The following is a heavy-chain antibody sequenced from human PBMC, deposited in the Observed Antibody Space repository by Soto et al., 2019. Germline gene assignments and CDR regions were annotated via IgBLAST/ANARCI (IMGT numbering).Heavy chain of an antibody. CDR3: ARGRAWSYYGSGRYYYGMDV. D-gene: IGHD3-10*01. Sequence: LSLTCAVYGGSFSGYYWSWIRKPPGKGLEWIGEINHSGSTNYNPSLKSRVTISVDTSKNQFSLKLSSVTAADTAVYYCARGRAWSYYGSGRYYYGMDVWGQGTTVTVSS. CDR1: GGSFSGYY. V-gene: IGHV4-34*01. CDR2: INHSGST. J-gene: IGHJ6*02.